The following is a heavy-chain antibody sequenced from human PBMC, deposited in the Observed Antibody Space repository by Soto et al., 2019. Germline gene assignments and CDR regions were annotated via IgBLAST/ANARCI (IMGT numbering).Heavy chain of an antibody. V-gene: IGHV3-7*01. D-gene: IGHD3-10*01. J-gene: IGHJ6*03. Sequence: GGSLRLSCAASGFTFSSYWMSWVRQAPGKGLEWVANIKQDGSEKYYVDSVKGRFTISRDNAKNSLYLQMNGLRAEDTAVYYCARDTEESGSGSYYFHYYYYMDVWGKGTTVTVSS. CDR1: GFTFSSYW. CDR2: IKQDGSEK. CDR3: ARDTEESGSGSYYFHYYYYMDV.